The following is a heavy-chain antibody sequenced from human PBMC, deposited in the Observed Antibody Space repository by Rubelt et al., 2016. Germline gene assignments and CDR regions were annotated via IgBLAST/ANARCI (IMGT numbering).Heavy chain of an antibody. J-gene: IGHJ4*02. CDR3: ARSRGMFFDY. CDR1: GGSINNGGYY. D-gene: IGHD3-10*01. Sequence: QVQLQESGPGLVKPSQTLTLTCTVSGGSINNGGYYWTWVRQHPGTDLEWIGYVFYSGITDYNSSLKSRVIMSIDTSQKQCSLRLSSVTAADTAVYYCARSRGMFFDYWGRGALVTVSS. V-gene: IGHV4-31*03. CDR2: VFYSGIT.